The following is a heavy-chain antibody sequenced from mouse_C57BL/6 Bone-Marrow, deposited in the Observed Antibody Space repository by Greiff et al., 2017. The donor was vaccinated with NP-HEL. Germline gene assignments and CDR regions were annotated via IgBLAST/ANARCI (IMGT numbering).Heavy chain of an antibody. CDR3: ARSLYYYGSSLYYFDY. CDR2: INPSNGGT. J-gene: IGHJ2*01. D-gene: IGHD1-1*01. V-gene: IGHV1-53*01. CDR1: GYTFTSYW. Sequence: QVQLQQPETELVKPGASVKLSCKASGYTFTSYWMHWVKQRPGQGLEWIGNINPSNGGTNYNEKFKSKATLTVDKSSSTAYMQLSSLTSEDSAVYYCARSLYYYGSSLYYFDYWGQGTTLTVSS.